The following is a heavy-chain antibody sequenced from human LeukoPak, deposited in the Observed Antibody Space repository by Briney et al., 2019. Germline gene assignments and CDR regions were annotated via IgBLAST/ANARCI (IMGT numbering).Heavy chain of an antibody. J-gene: IGHJ4*02. V-gene: IGHV4-59*01. D-gene: IGHD6-13*01. Sequence: PSETLSLTCTVSGGSISSYYWSWIRQPPGKGLEWTGYIYYSGSTNYNPSLKSRVTISVDTSKNQFSLKLSSVTAADTAVYYCARDGAGSSSWYVFDYWGQGTLVTVSS. CDR2: IYYSGST. CDR3: ARDGAGSSSWYVFDY. CDR1: GGSISSYY.